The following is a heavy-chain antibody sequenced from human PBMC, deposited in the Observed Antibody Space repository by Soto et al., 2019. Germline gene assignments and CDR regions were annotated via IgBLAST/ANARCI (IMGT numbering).Heavy chain of an antibody. CDR1: VGSFSGYY. CDR2: INHSGST. D-gene: IGHD2-21*02. J-gene: IGHJ6*02. CDR3: ASSSYCGGDCYEYYYYGMDV. V-gene: IGHV4-34*01. Sequence: SETLSLTCAVYVGSFSGYYWSWIRQPPGKGLEWIGEINHSGSTNYNPSLKSRVTISVDTSKNQFSLKLSSVTAADTAVYYCASSSYCGGDCYEYYYYGMDVWGQGTTVTVSS.